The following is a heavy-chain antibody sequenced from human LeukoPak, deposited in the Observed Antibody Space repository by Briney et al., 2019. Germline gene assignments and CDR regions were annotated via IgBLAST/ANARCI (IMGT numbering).Heavy chain of an antibody. J-gene: IGHJ4*02. CDR1: GFSFSNYW. Sequence: GGSLRLSCAASGFSFSNYWMTWVCQAPGKGLEWVANINEAGNDKYYVDSVTGRFTMSRDNAKNSLYLQMNSLRVEDTAVYYCASGGYDILTASGNWGQGTLVTVSS. V-gene: IGHV3-7*01. D-gene: IGHD3-9*01. CDR3: ASGGYDILTASGN. CDR2: INEAGNDK.